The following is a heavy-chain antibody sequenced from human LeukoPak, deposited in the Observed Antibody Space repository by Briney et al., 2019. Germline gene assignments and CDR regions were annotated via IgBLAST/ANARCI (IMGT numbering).Heavy chain of an antibody. Sequence: GGSLRLSCAASGFTFSSYSMNWVRQAPGKGLEWVSSISSSSSYIYYADSVKGRFTISRDNAKNSLYLQMNSLRVEDTAVYYCARELAVAGNFDYWGQGTLVTVSS. CDR3: ARELAVAGNFDY. CDR2: ISSSSSYI. D-gene: IGHD6-19*01. J-gene: IGHJ4*02. V-gene: IGHV3-21*01. CDR1: GFTFSSYS.